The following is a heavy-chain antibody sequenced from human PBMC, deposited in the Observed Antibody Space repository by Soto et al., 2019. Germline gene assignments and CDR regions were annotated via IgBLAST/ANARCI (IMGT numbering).Heavy chain of an antibody. CDR2: ISGSGGST. V-gene: IGHV3-23*01. CDR3: AKDAASCATWVDY. J-gene: IGHJ4*02. D-gene: IGHD7-27*01. CDR1: GFSFSSYA. Sequence: EVQLLESGGGLVQPGGSLRLSCAASGFSFSSYAMSWVRQAPGKGLEWVSVISGSGGSTYYTDSVKGRFTISRDNSKNMLYLQMTSLRAEDTAIYYCAKDAASCATWVDYWGQGTLVTVSS.